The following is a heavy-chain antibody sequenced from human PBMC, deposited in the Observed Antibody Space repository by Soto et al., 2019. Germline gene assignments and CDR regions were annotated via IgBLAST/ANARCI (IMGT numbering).Heavy chain of an antibody. J-gene: IGHJ6*02. CDR2: INAGNGNT. Sequence: GASVNVSCKASGYTFTSYAMHWVRQATGQRLEWMGWINAGNGNTKYSQKFQGRVTITRDTSASTAYMELSSLRSEDTAVYYCARSESYSSSWKYSIYYYYYGMDVWGQGTTVTVSS. D-gene: IGHD6-13*01. V-gene: IGHV1-3*01. CDR1: GYTFTSYA. CDR3: ARSESYSSSWKYSIYYYYYGMDV.